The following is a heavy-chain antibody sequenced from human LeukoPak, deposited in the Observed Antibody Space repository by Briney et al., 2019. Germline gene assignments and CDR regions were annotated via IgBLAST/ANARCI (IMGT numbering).Heavy chain of an antibody. CDR1: GYTCTTHG. CDR2: ISAHNGNT. CDR3: ARDGYFDL. V-gene: IGHV1-18*01. Sequence: ASVKVSCKASGYTCTTHGIAWVRQAPGQGLEWMGWISAHNGNTNYAQSLQGRVTMTTDTSTNTAYMELRSPRSDDTAVYYCARDGYFDLWGRGTLVTVSP. J-gene: IGHJ2*01.